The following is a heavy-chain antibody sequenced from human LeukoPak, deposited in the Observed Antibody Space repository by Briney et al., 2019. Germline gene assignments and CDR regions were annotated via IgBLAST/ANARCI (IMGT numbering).Heavy chain of an antibody. CDR1: GFAFDDYA. CDR2: ISWNSGSI. D-gene: IGHD6-6*01. CDR3: AKDTSARIGSAFDY. J-gene: IGHJ4*02. V-gene: IGHV3-9*01. Sequence: GGSLRLSCAASGFAFDDYAMHWVRHAPGKGLEWVSGISWNSGSIGYADSVKGRFTISRDNAKNSLYLQMNSLRAEDTALYYCAKDTSARIGSAFDYWGQGTLVTVSS.